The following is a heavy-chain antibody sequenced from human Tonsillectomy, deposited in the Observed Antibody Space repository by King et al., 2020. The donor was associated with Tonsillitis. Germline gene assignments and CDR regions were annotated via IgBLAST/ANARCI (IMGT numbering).Heavy chain of an antibody. CDR2: IVHIGGI. J-gene: IGHJ3*02. Sequence: VQLQESGPGLVKPSGTLSLTCAVSGGAISRSNWWSWVRQPPGKGLEWFGEIVHIGGINYNPSPKGRAPISVDKSKNQFSLKLSSGTAADTAVYYCARAGTYYYDSSGYLGAFDIWGQGTMVTVSS. D-gene: IGHD3-22*01. V-gene: IGHV4-4*02. CDR1: GGAISRSNW. CDR3: ARAGTYYYDSSGYLGAFDI.